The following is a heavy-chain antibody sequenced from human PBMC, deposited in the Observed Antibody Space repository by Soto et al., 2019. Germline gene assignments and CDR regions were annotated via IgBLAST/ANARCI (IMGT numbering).Heavy chain of an antibody. CDR3: ARGYADPSKYYYYMDV. V-gene: IGHV1-8*01. Sequence: QVQLVQSGAEEKKPGASVKVSCKASGYIFTSYDINWVRQATGQGLECLGWMNPNSVNTGSAEKFQGRVTMTRNTSISTAYMELSSLRSEDTAVYYCARGYADPSKYYYYMDVWGKGTTVTVSS. D-gene: IGHD2-8*01. CDR1: GYIFTSYD. CDR2: MNPNSVNT. J-gene: IGHJ6*03.